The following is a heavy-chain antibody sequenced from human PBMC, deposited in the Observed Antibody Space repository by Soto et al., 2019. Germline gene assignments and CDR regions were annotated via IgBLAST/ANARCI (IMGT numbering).Heavy chain of an antibody. CDR1: GGSITDYY. Sequence: TLSLTCTVSGGSITDYYWSWIRQPPGKALEWIGYGYHSVSIHYNPSLKTRVTISVDTSENQFSLRLSSVTAADTAVYYCARAFAGFGAYWYFDLWGRGTLVTVSS. CDR2: GYHSVSI. V-gene: IGHV4-59*01. J-gene: IGHJ2*01. D-gene: IGHD3-16*01. CDR3: ARAFAGFGAYWYFDL.